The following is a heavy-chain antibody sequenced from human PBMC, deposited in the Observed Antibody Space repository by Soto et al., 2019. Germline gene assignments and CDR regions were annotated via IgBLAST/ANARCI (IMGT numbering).Heavy chain of an antibody. CDR3: AKHVGGYTFSSVND. D-gene: IGHD5-18*01. V-gene: IGHV3-23*01. J-gene: IGHJ4*02. CDR1: GFTFSNYA. CDR2: LGGSGGGT. Sequence: EVQLLESGGGLVQPGGSLRLSCAASGFTFSNYAMSWVRQAPGKGLDWVSTLGGSGGGTYYADSVKSRFTISRDISNNTLYLQVPGLRAEDTAVYHCAKHVGGYTFSSVNDWGQGTLVTVSS.